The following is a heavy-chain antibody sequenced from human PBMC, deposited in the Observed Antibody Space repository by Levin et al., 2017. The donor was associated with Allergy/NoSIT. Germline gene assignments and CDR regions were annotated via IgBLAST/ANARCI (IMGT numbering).Heavy chain of an antibody. D-gene: IGHD2-21*01. CDR3: VREANSLDY. CDR2: IKNEGTTK. Sequence: GGSLRLSCAASGFRFSGHYMHWVRQAPGKGLEWVSHIKNEGTTKRYADFAKGRFTISRDNVNDMLYLQMNSLRVEDTAIYYCVREANSLDYWGQGTGHRLL. CDR1: GFRFSGHY. J-gene: IGHJ4*02. V-gene: IGHV3-74*01.